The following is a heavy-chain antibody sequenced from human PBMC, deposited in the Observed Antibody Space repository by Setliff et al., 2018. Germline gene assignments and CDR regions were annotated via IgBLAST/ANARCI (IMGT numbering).Heavy chain of an antibody. J-gene: IGHJ4*02. V-gene: IGHV3-7*01. CDR2: IKQDGSEK. CDR1: GGSISSGSYY. CDR3: TTARQL. D-gene: IGHD1-1*01. Sequence: PSETLSLTCPVSGGSISSGSYYWSWIRQAPGKGLEWVANIKQDGSEKYYVDSVKGRFTISRDNAKNSLYLQMNSLRAEDTAVYYCTTARQLWGQGTLVTVSS.